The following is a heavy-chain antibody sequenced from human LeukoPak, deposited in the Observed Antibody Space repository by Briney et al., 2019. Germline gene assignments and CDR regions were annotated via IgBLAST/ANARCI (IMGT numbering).Heavy chain of an antibody. CDR2: IRYDGSNQ. CDR1: GFTFSSYG. D-gene: IGHD1/OR15-1a*01. J-gene: IGHJ5*02. Sequence: RGGSLRLSCAASGFTFSSYGMHWVRQAPGKGLEWVAFIRYDGSNQYHADSVKGRFTISRDNSKNTLILQMNSLRAEDTAVYYCARGRKRSEQNWFDPWGQGTLVTVSS. CDR3: ARGRKRSEQNWFDP. V-gene: IGHV3-30*02.